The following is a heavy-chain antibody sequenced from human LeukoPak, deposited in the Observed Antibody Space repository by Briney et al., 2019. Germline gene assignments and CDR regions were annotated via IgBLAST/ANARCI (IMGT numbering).Heavy chain of an antibody. D-gene: IGHD2-15*01. Sequence: PGGSLKLSCAASGFSFSNHGMHWVRQAPGKGLEWVAFLRFDGSNKYYADSVKGRFTISRDNSKNTLYLQMNSLETEDTAVYYCARDPPDCSGGSCYSDYWGQGTLVTVSS. V-gene: IGHV3-30*02. CDR3: ARDPPDCSGGSCYSDY. CDR2: LRFDGSNK. J-gene: IGHJ4*02. CDR1: GFSFSNHG.